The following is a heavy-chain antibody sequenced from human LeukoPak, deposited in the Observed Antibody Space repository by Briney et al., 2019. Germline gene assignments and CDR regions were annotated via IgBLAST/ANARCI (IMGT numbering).Heavy chain of an antibody. Sequence: GRSLRLSCAASGFTFSSYAMHWVRQAPGKGLEWVAFIWYDGSNKYYSNSVKGRFTISRDSSKNTLYLQMNSLRPEDTAVYSCAKDLTTLFLASDVWGLGTMVTVSS. CDR3: AKDLTTLFLASDV. CDR1: GFTFSSYA. J-gene: IGHJ3*01. V-gene: IGHV3-30*02. D-gene: IGHD4-11*01. CDR2: IWYDGSNK.